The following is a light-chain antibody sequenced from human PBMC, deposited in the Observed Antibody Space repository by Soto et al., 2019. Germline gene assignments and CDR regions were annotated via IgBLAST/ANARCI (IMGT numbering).Light chain of an antibody. J-gene: IGLJ2*01. CDR3: YSYAGRSTSV. Sequence: QSALTQPASVSGSPGHSITISCTGTSSDDGSHNLVSWYQQYPGKAPKLMIFEDDERPSGVSNRFSGSKSGNTASLTISGLQAEDEADYYCYSYAGRSTSVFGGGTKLTVL. CDR1: SSDDGSHNL. V-gene: IGLV2-23*01. CDR2: EDD.